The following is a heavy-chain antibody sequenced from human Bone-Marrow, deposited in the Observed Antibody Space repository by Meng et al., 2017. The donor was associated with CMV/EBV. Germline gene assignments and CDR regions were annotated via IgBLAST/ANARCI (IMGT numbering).Heavy chain of an antibody. D-gene: IGHD5-18*01. J-gene: IGHJ5*02. CDR3: ARGGGYSYGPNLVDP. CDR2: IIPILGIA. Sequence: SVKVSCKASGGTFSSYAISWVRQAPGQGLEWMGGIIPILGIANYAQKFQVRVTITADKSTSTAYMELSSLRSEDTAVYYCARGGGYSYGPNLVDPWGQGTLVTVSS. CDR1: GGTFSSYA. V-gene: IGHV1-69*10.